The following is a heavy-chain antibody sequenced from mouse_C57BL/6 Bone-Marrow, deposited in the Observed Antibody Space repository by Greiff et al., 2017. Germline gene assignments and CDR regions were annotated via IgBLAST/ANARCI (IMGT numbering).Heavy chain of an antibody. J-gene: IGHJ4*01. D-gene: IGHD1-1*01. Sequence: VKLMESGAELVRPGASVTLSCKASGYTFTDYEMHWVKQTPVHGLEWIGAIDPETGGTAYNQKFKGKAILTADKSSSTAYMELRSLTSEDSAVYYCTRNTTVVATGEYAMDYWGQGTSVTVSS. CDR2: IDPETGGT. CDR1: GYTFTDYE. V-gene: IGHV1-15*01. CDR3: TRNTTVVATGEYAMDY.